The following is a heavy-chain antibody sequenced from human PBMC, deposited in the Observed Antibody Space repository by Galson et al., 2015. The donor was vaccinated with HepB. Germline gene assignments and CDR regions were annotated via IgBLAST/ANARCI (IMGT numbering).Heavy chain of an antibody. V-gene: IGHV1-58*01. CDR3: AAATQYYYDSSGYYPGSHWFDP. CDR1: GFTFSSSA. J-gene: IGHJ5*02. Sequence: SVKVSCKASGFTFSSSAVQWVRQARGQGLEWLGWIVVGNGNTNYAPKFQERLTITRDMSTSTTYMEMRSLRSEDTAVYYCAAATQYYYDSSGYYPGSHWFDPWGQGTLVTVSS. D-gene: IGHD3-22*01. CDR2: IVVGNGNT.